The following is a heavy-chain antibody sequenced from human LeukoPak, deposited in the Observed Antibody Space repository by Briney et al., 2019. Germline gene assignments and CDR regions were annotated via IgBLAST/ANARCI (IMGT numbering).Heavy chain of an antibody. CDR1: GITLSSYP. V-gene: IGHV3-30*04. Sequence: GGSLRLSCEASGITLSSYPMHWVRQAPGKGLEWVAVISYDGSNKYYADSVRGRFTISRDNSKNTLYLQMNSLRAEDTAVYYCARDRASSLTGPYYWGQGTLVTVSS. CDR3: ARDRASSLTGPYY. J-gene: IGHJ4*02. CDR2: ISYDGSNK. D-gene: IGHD3-9*01.